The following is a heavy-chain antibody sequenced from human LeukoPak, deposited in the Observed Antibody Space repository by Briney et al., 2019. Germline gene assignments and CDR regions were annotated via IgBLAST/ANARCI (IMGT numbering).Heavy chain of an antibody. D-gene: IGHD6-6*01. CDR3: ARASLAARLYYYYYYMDV. J-gene: IGHJ6*03. Sequence: SETLSLTCTVSGGSISSYYWNWIRQPPGKGLEWIGYIYYSGSTNYNPSFKSRVTISVDTSKNQFSLKLSSVTAADTAVYYCARASLAARLYYYYYYMDVWGKGTTVTVSS. CDR2: IYYSGST. CDR1: GGSISSYY. V-gene: IGHV4-59*08.